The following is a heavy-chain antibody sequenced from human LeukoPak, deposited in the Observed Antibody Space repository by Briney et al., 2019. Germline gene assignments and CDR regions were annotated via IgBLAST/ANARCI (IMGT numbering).Heavy chain of an antibody. Sequence: GGSLRLSCAASGFTFSSYAMSWVRQAPGKGLEWVSAISGSGGSTYYADSVKGRFTISRDNSKNTLYLQMNSLRAEDTAVYYCAKTFYDRNFYGSGSYYNGGPLDYWGQGTLVTVSS. D-gene: IGHD3-10*01. J-gene: IGHJ4*02. CDR3: AKTFYDRNFYGSGSYYNGGPLDY. V-gene: IGHV3-23*01. CDR2: ISGSGGST. CDR1: GFTFSSYA.